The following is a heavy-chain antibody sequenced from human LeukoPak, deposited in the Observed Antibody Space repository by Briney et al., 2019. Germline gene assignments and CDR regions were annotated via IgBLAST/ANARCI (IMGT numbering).Heavy chain of an antibody. CDR1: GGSIRSSSYY. CDR2: IYYSGST. D-gene: IGHD3-10*01. V-gene: IGHV4-39*01. J-gene: IGHJ4*02. Sequence: SEPLSLTCTVSGGSIRSSSYYWGWVRRPPGKGLVWFGCIYYSGSTYYNPSLKSRVPISVDTSKNQFSLKLSSVTAADTAVYYCARRPEYYYGSGSYSEYYLDYWGQGTLVTVSS. CDR3: ARRPEYYYGSGSYSEYYLDY.